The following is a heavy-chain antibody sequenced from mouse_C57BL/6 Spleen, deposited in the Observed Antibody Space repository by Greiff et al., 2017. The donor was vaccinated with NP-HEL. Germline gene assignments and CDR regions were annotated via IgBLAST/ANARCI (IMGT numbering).Heavy chain of an antibody. V-gene: IGHV5-4*01. CDR1: GFTFSSYA. D-gene: IGHD1-1*01. J-gene: IGHJ1*03. CDR2: ISDGGSYT. CDR3: ARDTRDTTVVDWYFDV. Sequence: EVQRVESGGGLVKPGGSLKLSCAASGFTFSSYAMSWVRQTPEKRLEWVATISDGGSYTYYPDNVKGRFTISRDNAKNNLYLQMSHLKSEDTAMYYCARDTRDTTVVDWYFDVWGTGTTVTVSS.